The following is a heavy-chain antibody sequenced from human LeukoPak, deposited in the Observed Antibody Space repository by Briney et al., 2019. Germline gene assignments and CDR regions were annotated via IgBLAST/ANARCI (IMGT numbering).Heavy chain of an antibody. D-gene: IGHD4-17*01. J-gene: IGHJ6*03. V-gene: IGHV3-21*01. CDR2: ISTSSSYI. Sequence: PGGSLRLSCAASGFTFSSYWIHWVRQAPGKGLEWVSSISTSSSYIYYADSVKGRLTISRDNAKNSLYLHMNSLRAEDTAVYYCAKTTDNYYYYYMDVWGKGTTVTVSS. CDR1: GFTFSSYW. CDR3: AKTTDNYYYYYMDV.